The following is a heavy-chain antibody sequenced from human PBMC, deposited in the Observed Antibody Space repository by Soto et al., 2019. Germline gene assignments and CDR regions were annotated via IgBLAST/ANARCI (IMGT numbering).Heavy chain of an antibody. V-gene: IGHV4-4*07. CDR2: VYSTGTT. J-gene: IGHJ6*02. CDR1: GASISGHY. D-gene: IGHD2-2*02. Sequence: QVQVQESGPGLVRPSETLSLTCSVSGASISGHYWTWIRQAAGKGLEWIGRVYSTGTTNYNPSLESRVTMSVGMSKNQISLNLKSVSAADTAVYFCAREKAYFYTALDVWGQGTTVVVSS. CDR3: AREKAYFYTALDV.